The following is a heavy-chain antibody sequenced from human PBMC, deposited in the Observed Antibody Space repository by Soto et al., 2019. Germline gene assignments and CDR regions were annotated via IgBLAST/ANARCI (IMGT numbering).Heavy chain of an antibody. Sequence: SETLSLTCTVSGGSISSSSYYWGWIRQPPGKGLEWIGSIYYSGSTYYNPSLKSRVTISVDTSKNQFSLKLSSVTAADTAVYYCAGVPAARVVNWFDPWGQGTLVTVSS. CDR3: AGVPAARVVNWFDP. D-gene: IGHD2-2*01. CDR2: IYYSGST. V-gene: IGHV4-39*01. CDR1: GGSISSSSYY. J-gene: IGHJ5*02.